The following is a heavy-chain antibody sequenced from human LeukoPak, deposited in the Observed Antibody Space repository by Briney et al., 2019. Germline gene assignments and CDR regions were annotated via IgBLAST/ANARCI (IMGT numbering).Heavy chain of an antibody. CDR2: IYSGGST. V-gene: IGHV3-66*01. D-gene: IGHD1-26*01. Sequence: GSLRLSCAASEFSVGSNYMTWVRQAPGKGLEWVSLIYSGGSTYYADSVKGRFTISRDNSKNTLYLQMNSLRTEDTAVYYCAKDNGLGIVGATTFDYWGQGTLVTVSS. CDR3: AKDNGLGIVGATTFDY. J-gene: IGHJ4*02. CDR1: EFSVGSNY.